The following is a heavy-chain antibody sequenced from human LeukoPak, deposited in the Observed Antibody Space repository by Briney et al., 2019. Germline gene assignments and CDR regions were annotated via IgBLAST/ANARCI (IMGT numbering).Heavy chain of an antibody. CDR3: ARGPGRKWELLNYFDY. J-gene: IGHJ4*02. Sequence: GATVKVSCKASGYTFTGYYMHWVRQTPGQGLEWMGWINPNSGGTNYAQKFQGRVTMTRNTSISTAYMELSSLRSEDTAVYYCARGPGRKWELLNYFDYWGQGTLVTVSS. D-gene: IGHD1-26*01. V-gene: IGHV1-2*02. CDR2: INPNSGGT. CDR1: GYTFTGYY.